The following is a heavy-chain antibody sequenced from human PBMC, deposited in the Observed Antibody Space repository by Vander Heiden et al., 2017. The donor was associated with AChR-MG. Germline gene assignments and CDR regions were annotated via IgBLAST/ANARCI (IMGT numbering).Heavy chain of an antibody. CDR1: GFTLSSYW. V-gene: IGHV3-7*01. Sequence: EVQLVESGGGLVQPGGSLRLSCAASGFTLSSYWMSWVRQAPGKGLEWVANIKQDGSEKYYVDSVKGRFTISRDNAKNSLYLQMNSLRAEDTAVYYCAKFRRGLYAFDIWGQGTMVTVSS. J-gene: IGHJ3*02. CDR3: AKFRRGLYAFDI. CDR2: IKQDGSEK. D-gene: IGHD3-16*01.